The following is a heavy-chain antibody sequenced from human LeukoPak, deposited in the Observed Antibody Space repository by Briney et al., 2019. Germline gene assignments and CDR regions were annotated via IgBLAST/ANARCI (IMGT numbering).Heavy chain of an antibody. CDR3: ARVLTPGYCSSTSCYEEFNWFDP. V-gene: IGHV1-8*01. Sequence: GASVKVSCKASGYTFTSYDIIWVRQATGQGLEWMGWMNPNSGNTGYAQKFQGRVTMTRNTSISTAYMELSSLRSEDTAVYYCARVLTPGYCSSTSCYEEFNWFDPWGQGTLVTVSS. D-gene: IGHD2-2*01. CDR1: GYTFTSYD. J-gene: IGHJ5*02. CDR2: MNPNSGNT.